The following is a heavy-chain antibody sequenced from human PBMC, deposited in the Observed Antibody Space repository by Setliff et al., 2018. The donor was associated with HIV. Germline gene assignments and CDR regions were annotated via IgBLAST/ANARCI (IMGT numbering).Heavy chain of an antibody. CDR3: ARDGYYYDSSGHLAYYFDY. CDR1: GYTFTSYG. V-gene: IGHV7-4-1*02. Sequence: ASVKVSCKASGYTFTSYGMNWVRQAPGQGLEWMGWINTYTGNPTYAKDFTGRFVFSLDTSVSTAYLQISSLKAEDIAVYYCARDGYYYDSSGHLAYYFDYWGQGTLVTVSS. CDR2: INTYTGNP. D-gene: IGHD3-22*01. J-gene: IGHJ4*02.